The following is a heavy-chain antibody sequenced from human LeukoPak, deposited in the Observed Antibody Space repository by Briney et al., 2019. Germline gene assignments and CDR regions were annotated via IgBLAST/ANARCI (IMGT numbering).Heavy chain of an antibody. V-gene: IGHV3-21*01. CDR2: ISSSSSYI. CDR1: GFTFSSYS. CDR3: ARDQASGSYFY. D-gene: IGHD1-26*01. J-gene: IGHJ4*02. Sequence: GGSLRLSCAASGFTFSSYSMNWVRQAPGKGLEGVSSISSSSSYIYYADSVKGRFTISRDNAKNSLYLQMNSLRAEDTAVYYCARDQASGSYFYWGQGTLVTVSS.